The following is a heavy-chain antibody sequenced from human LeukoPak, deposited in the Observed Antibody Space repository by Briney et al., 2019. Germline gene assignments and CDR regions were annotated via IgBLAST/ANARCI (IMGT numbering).Heavy chain of an antibody. CDR2: IYFSGLT. D-gene: IGHD3-3*01. V-gene: IGHV4-39*01. CDR1: GDSISDITYS. CDR3: ARHRWPGAASGPYNFFDP. Sequence: PSETLSLTCTVSGDSISDITYSWGWIRQPAGSALEWIGTIYFSGLTSYNPSLKSRVTISIDTSKNQFSLRVTSVTAADTAVYYCARHRWPGAASGPYNFFDPWGQGTWVTVSP. J-gene: IGHJ5*02.